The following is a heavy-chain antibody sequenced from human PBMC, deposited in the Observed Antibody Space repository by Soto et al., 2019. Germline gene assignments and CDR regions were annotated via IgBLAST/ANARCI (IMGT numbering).Heavy chain of an antibody. Sequence: GGSLRLSCAVSGFTFSSYWMHWVRQFPGKGLTWVSRISDDGSTATYADSVKGRFIISRDNAKNTLYLEMNTLRADDSGLYYCARGPRVSSTGTGAHWGRGTLVTVSS. D-gene: IGHD1-1*01. CDR1: GFTFSSYW. J-gene: IGHJ4*02. V-gene: IGHV3-74*01. CDR2: ISDDGSTA. CDR3: ARGPRVSSTGTGAH.